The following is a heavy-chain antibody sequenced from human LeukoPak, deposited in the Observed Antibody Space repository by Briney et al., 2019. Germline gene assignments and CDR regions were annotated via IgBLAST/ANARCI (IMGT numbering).Heavy chain of an antibody. CDR3: VREPYCSGGSCYTSGFDC. D-gene: IGHD2-15*01. V-gene: IGHV3-74*01. CDR1: GVTFSRYW. Sequence: GGSLRLFCAASGVTFSRYWMHWVRQAPGKGLVWVSRIKNDGSRTTYADAVKGRFTISRDNAKNTLYLQMNSLSADDTAVYYCVREPYCSGGSCYTSGFDCWGQGTMVTVSS. CDR2: IKNDGSRT. J-gene: IGHJ4*01.